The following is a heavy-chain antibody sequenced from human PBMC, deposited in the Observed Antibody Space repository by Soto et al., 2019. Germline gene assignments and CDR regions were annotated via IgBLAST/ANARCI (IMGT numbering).Heavy chain of an antibody. V-gene: IGHV4-34*01. D-gene: IGHD3-3*01. CDR1: GGSFSGYY. J-gene: IGHJ5*02. CDR2: INHSGST. CDR3: ARNPPKLRFSSITPWFDP. Sequence: SETLSLTCAVYGGSFSGYYWSWIRQPPGKGLEWIGEINHSGSTNYNPSLKSRVTISVDTSKNQFSLKLSSVTAADTAVYYCARNPPKLRFSSITPWFDPWGQGTLVTVSS.